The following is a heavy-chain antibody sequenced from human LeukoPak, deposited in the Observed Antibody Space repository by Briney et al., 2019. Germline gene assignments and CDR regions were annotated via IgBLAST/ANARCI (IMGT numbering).Heavy chain of an antibody. CDR3: GRIAYGNYV. CDR2: IKEDGSEK. J-gene: IGHJ4*02. CDR1: GFTFSNYW. D-gene: IGHD3-16*01. V-gene: IGHV3-7*05. Sequence: GGSLGLSCAASGFTFSNYWMSWVRQAPGKGLEWVANIKEDGSEKHYVDSLKGRFTISRDNTKNSLYLEVNSLRAEDTAVYYCGRIAYGNYVWGQGALVTVSS.